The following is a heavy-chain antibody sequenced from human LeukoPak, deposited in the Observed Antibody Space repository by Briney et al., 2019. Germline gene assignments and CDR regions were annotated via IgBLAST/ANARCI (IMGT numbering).Heavy chain of an antibody. CDR2: IKCDSGGT. CDR3: VGSNWGAGAVFDS. D-gene: IGHD7-27*01. Sequence: ASVKVSCKASGYPFTAYYMHWVRPAPGQGLEWMGWIKCDSGGTEYSRNYRGRVTMTRDTSISTAYMELTRLTSDDTAVYYCVGSNWGAGAVFDSWGQGTQVTVSS. J-gene: IGHJ4*02. CDR1: GYPFTAYY. V-gene: IGHV1-2*02.